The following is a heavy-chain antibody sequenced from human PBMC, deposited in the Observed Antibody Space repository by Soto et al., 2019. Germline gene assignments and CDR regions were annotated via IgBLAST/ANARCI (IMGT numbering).Heavy chain of an antibody. J-gene: IGHJ4*02. CDR1: GFTFSSYE. CDR2: ISSSGNII. V-gene: IGHV3-48*03. D-gene: IGHD3-22*01. Sequence: GGSLRLSCAASGFTFSSYEMNWVRQAPGKGLEWVSYISSSGNIIYYADSVKGRFTISRDNAKNSLYLQMNSLRAEDTAVYYCARDLGYYDSSGYFDYWGQGTLVTSPQ. CDR3: ARDLGYYDSSGYFDY.